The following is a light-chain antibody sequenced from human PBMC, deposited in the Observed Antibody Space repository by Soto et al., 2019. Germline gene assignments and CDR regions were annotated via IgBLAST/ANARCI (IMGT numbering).Light chain of an antibody. CDR2: EVS. CDR1: SXDVGGYNY. Sequence: QPALAQPASVSGSPGQSIAISSTGTSXDVGGYNYVSWYQQHPDKAPKLMIYEVSNRPSGVSSRFSGSKSGNTASLTISGLQAEDEADYYCNSYTSSNTLVFGTGTKVTVL. V-gene: IGLV2-14*01. J-gene: IGLJ1*01. CDR3: NSYTSSNTLV.